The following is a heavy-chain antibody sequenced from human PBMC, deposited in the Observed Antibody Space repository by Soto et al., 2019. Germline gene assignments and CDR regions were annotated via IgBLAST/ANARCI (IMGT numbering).Heavy chain of an antibody. V-gene: IGHV3-30*18. CDR1: GFTFSSYG. D-gene: IGHD2-15*01. CDR3: AKDGVDYH. CDR2: ISYDGSNK. Sequence: QVQLVESGGGVVQPGRSLRFSCAASGFTFSSYGMHWVRQAPGKGLEWVAVISYDGSNKYYADSVKGRFTISRDNSKNTLYLQMNSLRAEDTAVYYCAKDGVDYHWGQGTLVTVSS. J-gene: IGHJ1*01.